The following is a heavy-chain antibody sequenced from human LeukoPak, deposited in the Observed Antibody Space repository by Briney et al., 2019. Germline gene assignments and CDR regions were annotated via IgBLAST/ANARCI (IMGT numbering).Heavy chain of an antibody. Sequence: GGSLRLSCAASGFTISNYHINWVRQAPGWGLEWVAAIIHTGVDTYYADSVKGRFTLSRDNSENMVHLQMNSLRVDDTAMYYCVRDPFDSSGHDQGAYWGQGALVTVSS. CDR2: IIHTGVDT. V-gene: IGHV3-23*01. J-gene: IGHJ4*02. CDR1: GFTISNYH. D-gene: IGHD3-22*01. CDR3: VRDPFDSSGHDQGAY.